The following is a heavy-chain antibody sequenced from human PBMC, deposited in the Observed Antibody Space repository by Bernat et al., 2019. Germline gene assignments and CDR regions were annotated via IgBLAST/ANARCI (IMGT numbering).Heavy chain of an antibody. CDR1: GFTFSSYE. V-gene: IGHV3-48*03. D-gene: IGHD2-2*01. CDR3: AREVDYCSSTSCYAPGYMDV. J-gene: IGHJ6*03. CDR2: ISSIGRTI. Sequence: EVQLVESGGGLVQPGGSLRLSCAASGFTFSSYEMNWVRQAPGKGLEWVSYISSIGRTIYYADSGKGRFTISRDNAKNSLYLQMNSLRSEDTAVYYCAREVDYCSSTSCYAPGYMDVWGKGTTVTVSS.